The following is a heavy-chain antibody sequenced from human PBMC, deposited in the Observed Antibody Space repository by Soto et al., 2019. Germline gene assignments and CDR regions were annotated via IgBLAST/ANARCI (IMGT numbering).Heavy chain of an antibody. CDR1: GFTFSNYW. CDR3: ARRMTAVTIIDY. V-gene: IGHV3-7*03. D-gene: IGHD4-17*01. Sequence: PGGSLRLSCVASGFTFSNYWMTWVRQAPGKGLEWVANIKQDGSEKLYVGSVKGRFTVSRDNADNSLYLDMNSLRAEDTAVYYCARRMTAVTIIDYWGQGTLVTV. J-gene: IGHJ4*02. CDR2: IKQDGSEK.